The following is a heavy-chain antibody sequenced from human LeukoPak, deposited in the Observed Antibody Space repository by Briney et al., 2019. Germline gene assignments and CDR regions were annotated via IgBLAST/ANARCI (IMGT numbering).Heavy chain of an antibody. D-gene: IGHD2-2*01. V-gene: IGHV3-9*03. J-gene: IGHJ4*02. Sequence: PGRSLRLSCAASGFTFDDYAMHWVRQAPGKGLEWVSGISWNSGSIGYADSVKGRFTISRDNAKNSLYLQMNSLRAEDMALYYCAKDRGSTSCYEFDYWGQGTLVTVSS. CDR3: AKDRGSTSCYEFDY. CDR2: ISWNSGSI. CDR1: GFTFDDYA.